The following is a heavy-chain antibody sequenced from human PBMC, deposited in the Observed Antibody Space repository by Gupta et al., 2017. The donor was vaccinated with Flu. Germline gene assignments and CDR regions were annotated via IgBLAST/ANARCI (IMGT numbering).Heavy chain of an antibody. CDR3: ARDRQYNMYSYYYYGMDV. J-gene: IGHJ6*02. Sequence: KGLEWVSSISSSSSYIYYADSVKGRFTISRDNAKNSLYLQMNSLRAEDTAVYYCARDRQYNMYSYYYYGMDVWGQGTTVTVSS. V-gene: IGHV3-21*01. D-gene: IGHD2-8*01. CDR2: ISSSSSYI.